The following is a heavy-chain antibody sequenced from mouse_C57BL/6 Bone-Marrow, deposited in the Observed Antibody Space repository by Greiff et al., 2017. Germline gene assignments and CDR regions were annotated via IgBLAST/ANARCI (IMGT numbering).Heavy chain of an antibody. CDR3: ARRGDYGSSLGFAY. J-gene: IGHJ3*01. D-gene: IGHD1-1*01. CDR1: GYTFTSYW. V-gene: IGHV1-64*01. CDR2: IHPNSGST. Sequence: QVQLQQPGAELVKPGASVKLSCKASGYTFTSYWMHWVKQRPGQGLEWIGMIHPNSGSTNYNEKFKSKATLTVDKSSSTAYMQLSSLTSEDSAVYYCARRGDYGSSLGFAYWGQGTLVTVSA.